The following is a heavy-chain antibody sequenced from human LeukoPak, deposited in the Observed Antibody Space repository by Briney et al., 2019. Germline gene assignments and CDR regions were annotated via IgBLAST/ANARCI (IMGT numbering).Heavy chain of an antibody. V-gene: IGHV3-23*01. Sequence: GGSLRLSCAASGFTFSSYAMSWVRQAPGKGLEWVSAISGSGGSTYYADSVKGRFTISRDNSKNTLYLQMNSLRAEDTAVYYCAKDLLRYCSGGSCNHTTYWGQGTLVTVSS. CDR3: AKDLLRYCSGGSCNHTTY. D-gene: IGHD2-15*01. J-gene: IGHJ4*02. CDR2: ISGSGGST. CDR1: GFTFSSYA.